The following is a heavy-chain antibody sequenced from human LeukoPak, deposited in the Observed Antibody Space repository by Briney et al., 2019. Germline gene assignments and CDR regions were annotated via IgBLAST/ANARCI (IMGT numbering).Heavy chain of an antibody. V-gene: IGHV3-66*02. CDR1: GFTVSSNY. CDR2: IYSGGSA. D-gene: IGHD1-1*01. CDR3: ARDRAETTSYFVY. Sequence: PGGSLRISCAASGFTVSSNYMGWVRQAPGKGLEWVSMIYSGGSAYYANSVKGRFTISRDNSKNTVYLEMNSLRPEDTAVYYCARDRAETTSYFVYWGQGTLVTVSS. J-gene: IGHJ4*02.